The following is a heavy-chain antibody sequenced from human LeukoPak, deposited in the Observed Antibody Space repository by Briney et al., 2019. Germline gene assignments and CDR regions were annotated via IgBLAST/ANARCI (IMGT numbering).Heavy chain of an antibody. D-gene: IGHD1-1*01. V-gene: IGHV1-18*01. CDR1: GYTFTSYG. CDR3: ARDDGGWATTAPFDY. J-gene: IGHJ4*02. Sequence: GASVKVSCKASGYTFTSYGISWVRQAPGQGLEWMGWISAYNGNTNYAQKLQGRVTMTTDTSTSTAYMELRSLRSDDTAVYYCARDDGGWATTAPFDYWGQGTLVTVSS. CDR2: ISAYNGNT.